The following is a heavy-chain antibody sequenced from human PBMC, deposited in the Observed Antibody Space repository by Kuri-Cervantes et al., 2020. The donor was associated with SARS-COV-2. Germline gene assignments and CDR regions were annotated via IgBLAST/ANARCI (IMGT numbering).Heavy chain of an antibody. CDR2: ISYDGSNK. D-gene: IGHD7-27*01. J-gene: IGHJ4*02. Sequence: GGSLKIPCAASGFTLSSYAMHWVRQAPGKGLEWVAVISYDGSNKYYADSVKGRFTISRDNSKNSLYLQMNSLRAEDTAVYYCARVAGDPYYFDYWGQGTLVTVSS. V-gene: IGHV3-30-3*01. CDR1: GFTLSSYA. CDR3: ARVAGDPYYFDY.